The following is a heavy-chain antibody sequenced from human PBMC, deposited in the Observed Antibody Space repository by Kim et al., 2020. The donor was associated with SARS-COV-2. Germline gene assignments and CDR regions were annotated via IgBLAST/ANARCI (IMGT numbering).Heavy chain of an antibody. Sequence: SRVTISVDTSKNQFSLKLSSVTAADTAVYYCAREVVVVVAAYYYYYGMDVWGQGTTVTVSS. V-gene: IGHV4-30-2*05. J-gene: IGHJ6*02. D-gene: IGHD2-15*01. CDR3: AREVVVVVAAYYYYYGMDV.